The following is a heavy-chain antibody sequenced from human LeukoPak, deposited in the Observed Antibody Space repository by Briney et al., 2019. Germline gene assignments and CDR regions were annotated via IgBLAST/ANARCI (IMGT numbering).Heavy chain of an antibody. J-gene: IGHJ3*02. CDR3: ANGSQPYYDFWSGLGAFDI. CDR2: ISGSGGST. D-gene: IGHD3-3*01. CDR1: GCTFSSYA. Sequence: GGSLRLSCAASGCTFSSYAMSWVRQAPGKGLEWVSAISGSGGSTYYADSVKGRFTISRDNSKNTLYLQMNSLRAADTAVYYCANGSQPYYDFWSGLGAFDIWGQGTMVTVSS. V-gene: IGHV3-23*01.